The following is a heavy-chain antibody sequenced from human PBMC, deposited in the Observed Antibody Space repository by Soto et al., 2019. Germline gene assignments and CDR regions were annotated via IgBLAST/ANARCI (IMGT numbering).Heavy chain of an antibody. Sequence: EVQLVESGGGLVQPGGSLRLSCAASGFTVSSNYMSWVRQAPGKGLEWVSVIYSGGSTYYADSVKGRFTISRDKSKKKLYLQMNSLRAEDTAVYYSAREVAGGGDDYWGQGPLVTVSS. V-gene: IGHV3-66*01. CDR1: GFTVSSNY. D-gene: IGHD6-19*01. J-gene: IGHJ4*02. CDR3: AREVAGGGDDY. CDR2: IYSGGST.